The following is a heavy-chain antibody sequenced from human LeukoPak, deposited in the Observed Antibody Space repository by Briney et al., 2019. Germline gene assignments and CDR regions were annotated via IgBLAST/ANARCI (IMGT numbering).Heavy chain of an antibody. D-gene: IGHD6-19*01. Sequence: PSETLSLTCTLSGDSISTYYWSWIRQPPGKGLEWIGDVTHSGNTNYNPSLNYNPTLKCTVSISTDTSTNQVSLRLSSVTAAATAVYYCARGVWLARDYWGQGILVTVSS. CDR3: ARGVWLARDY. J-gene: IGHJ4*02. V-gene: IGHV4-59*01. CDR2: VTHSGNT. CDR1: GDSISTYY.